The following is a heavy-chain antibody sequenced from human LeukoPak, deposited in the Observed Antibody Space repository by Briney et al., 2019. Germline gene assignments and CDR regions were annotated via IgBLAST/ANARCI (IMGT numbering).Heavy chain of an antibody. CDR3: ARGNYYDSSGTGHPFDY. D-gene: IGHD3-22*01. CDR2: IIPIFGTA. V-gene: IGHV1-69*13. Sequence: SVKVSCKASGGTFSSYAISWVRQAPGQGLEWMGGIIPIFGTANYAQKFQGRVTITADESTSTAYMELSSLRSEDTAVYYCARGNYYDSSGTGHPFDYWGQGTLVTISS. CDR1: GGTFSSYA. J-gene: IGHJ4*02.